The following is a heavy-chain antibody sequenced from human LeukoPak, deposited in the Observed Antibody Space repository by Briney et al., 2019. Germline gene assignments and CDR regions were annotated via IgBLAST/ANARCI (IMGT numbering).Heavy chain of an antibody. CDR3: ARDSALGDSYGPGTFDI. CDR1: RFTFSTYA. Sequence: PGGSLRLSCAASRFTFSTYAMHGVRQAPGKGLEGVAVISYDGNNKFYADSVKGRFTLSRDNSKKTLYVQMNSLRAEDTAVHYCARDSALGDSYGPGTFDIWGQGTLVTVSS. D-gene: IGHD5-18*01. CDR2: ISYDGNNK. J-gene: IGHJ3*02. V-gene: IGHV3-30-3*01.